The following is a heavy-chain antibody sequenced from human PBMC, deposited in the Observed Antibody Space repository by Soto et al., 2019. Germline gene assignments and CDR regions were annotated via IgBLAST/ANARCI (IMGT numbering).Heavy chain of an antibody. CDR2: IHTYNGNT. CDR3: ARDSDYIIAY. D-gene: IGHD4-17*01. Sequence: SVKVSCKASGYTFTSYGISWVRQAPGQGLEWVGWIHTYNGNTNSAQKLQGRVTLTTDTSTSTAYMELRSLRSDDTAVYYCARDSDYIIAYWGQGTLVTVSS. CDR1: GYTFTSYG. J-gene: IGHJ4*02. V-gene: IGHV1-18*01.